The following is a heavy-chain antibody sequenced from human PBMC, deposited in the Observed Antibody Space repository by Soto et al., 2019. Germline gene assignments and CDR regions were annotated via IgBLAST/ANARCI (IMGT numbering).Heavy chain of an antibody. Sequence: QVHLQESGPGLVRPSETLSLSCSVSGDSMATGGHYYNWIRLLPGKGLEWIGYIYYSGATHYSPSLRPRATISIDTSKNQFSLRLISVTAADTALYFCARDKDLEPTVWGYWGQGIQVTVSS. V-gene: IGHV4-31*02. D-gene: IGHD7-27*01. CDR1: GDSMATGGHY. J-gene: IGHJ4*02. CDR3: ARDKDLEPTVWGY. CDR2: IYYSGAT.